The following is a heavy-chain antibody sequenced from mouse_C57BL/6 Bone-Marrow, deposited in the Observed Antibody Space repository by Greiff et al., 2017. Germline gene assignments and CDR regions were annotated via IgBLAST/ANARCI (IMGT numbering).Heavy chain of an antibody. Sequence: DVKLVESGGGLVKPGGSLKLSCAASGFTFSSYAMSWVRQTPEKRLEWVATISDGGSYTYYPDNVKGRFTISRDNAKNNLYLQMSHLKSEDTAMYYCARDRGAVVAPFDYWGQGTTLTVSS. D-gene: IGHD1-1*01. CDR1: GFTFSSYA. CDR2: ISDGGSYT. V-gene: IGHV5-4*01. J-gene: IGHJ2*01. CDR3: ARDRGAVVAPFDY.